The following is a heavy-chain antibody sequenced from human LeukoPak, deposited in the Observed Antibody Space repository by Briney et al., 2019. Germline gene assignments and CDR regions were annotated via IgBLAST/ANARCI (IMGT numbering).Heavy chain of an antibody. Sequence: SGGSLRLSCTASGLTFGDYAMSWFRQAPGKGLEWVGFIRSKAYGGTTEYAASVKGRFTISRDDSKSIAYLQMNSLKTEDTAVYYCTRHYYGSGKGWYFDLWGRGTLVTVSS. J-gene: IGHJ2*01. CDR2: IRSKAYGGTT. D-gene: IGHD3-10*01. V-gene: IGHV3-49*03. CDR3: TRHYYGSGKGWYFDL. CDR1: GLTFGDYA.